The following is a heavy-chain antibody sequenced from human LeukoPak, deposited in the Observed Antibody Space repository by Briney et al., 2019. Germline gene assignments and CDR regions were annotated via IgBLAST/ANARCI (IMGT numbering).Heavy chain of an antibody. CDR1: GYTFTSYG. J-gene: IGHJ1*01. CDR3: ARALAEEYFQH. CDR2: ISAYNGNT. V-gene: IGHV1-18*01. Sequence: ASVKVSCKASGYTFTSYGISWVRQAPGQGLEWMGWISAYNGNTNYAQKLQGRVTMTTDTSTSTAYMELSSLRSEDTAVYYCARALAEEYFQHWGQGTLVTVSS.